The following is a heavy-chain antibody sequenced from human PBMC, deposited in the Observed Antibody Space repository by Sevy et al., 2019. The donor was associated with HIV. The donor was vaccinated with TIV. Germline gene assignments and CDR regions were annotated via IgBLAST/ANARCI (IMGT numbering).Heavy chain of an antibody. J-gene: IGHJ6*02. CDR1: GFTFSSYW. CDR2: IKQDGSEK. Sequence: GGSLRLSCAASGFTFSSYWMSWVRQAPGKGLEWVANIKQDGSEKYYVHSVKGRFTISRDNAKNSLYLQMNSLRAEDTAVYYCARDIVVVPAARDDYYYYYGMDVWGQGTTVTVSS. V-gene: IGHV3-7*01. D-gene: IGHD2-2*01. CDR3: ARDIVVVPAARDDYYYYYGMDV.